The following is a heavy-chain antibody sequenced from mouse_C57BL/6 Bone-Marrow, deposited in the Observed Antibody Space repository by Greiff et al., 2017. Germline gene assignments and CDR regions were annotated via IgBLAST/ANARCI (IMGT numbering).Heavy chain of an antibody. V-gene: IGHV1-81*01. CDR3: AREVAYFDY. J-gene: IGHJ2*01. Sequence: VQVVESGAELARPGASVKLSCKASGYTFTSYGISWVKQRTGQGLEWIGEIYPRSGNTYYNEKFKGKATLTADKSSSTAYMELRSLTSEDSAVYFCAREVAYFDYWGQGTTLTVSS. D-gene: IGHD1-1*01. CDR1: GYTFTSYG. CDR2: IYPRSGNT.